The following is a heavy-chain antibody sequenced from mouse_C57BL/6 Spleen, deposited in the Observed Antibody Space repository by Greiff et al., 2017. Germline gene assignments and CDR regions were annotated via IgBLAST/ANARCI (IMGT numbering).Heavy chain of an antibody. CDR3: AREGGMITTRYFDV. CDR1: GFTFSSYA. V-gene: IGHV5-4*01. Sequence: EVKLVESGGGLVKPGGSLKLSCAASGFTFSSYAMSWVRQTPEKRLEWVATISDGGSYTYYPDNVKGRFTISRDNAKNNLYLQMSHLKSEDTAMYYCAREGGMITTRYFDVWGTGTTVTVSS. J-gene: IGHJ1*03. D-gene: IGHD2-4*01. CDR2: ISDGGSYT.